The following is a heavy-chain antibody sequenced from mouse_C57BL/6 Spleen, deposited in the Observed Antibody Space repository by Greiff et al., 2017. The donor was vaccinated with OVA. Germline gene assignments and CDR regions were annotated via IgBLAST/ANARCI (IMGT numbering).Heavy chain of an antibody. CDR2: IDPSDSYT. D-gene: IGHD2-2*01. J-gene: IGHJ2*01. CDR1: GYTFTSYW. CDR3: ARGGTMVKWGH. Sequence: QVQLQQPGAELVKPGASVKLSCKASGYTFTSYWMQWVKQRPGQGLEWIGEIDPSDSYTNYTQKFKGKATLTVDTSSSTAYMQLSSLTSEDSAVEYCARGGTMVKWGHWGQGTTLTVSS. V-gene: IGHV1-50*01.